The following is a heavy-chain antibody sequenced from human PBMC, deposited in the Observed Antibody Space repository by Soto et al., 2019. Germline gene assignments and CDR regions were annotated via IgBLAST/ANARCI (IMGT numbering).Heavy chain of an antibody. CDR2: INGGGGST. Sequence: GGSLRLSCAASGFTFSSYALIWVRQAPGKGLEWVSGINGGGGSTSYADSVKGRFTISRDNSKNTLNLQMNSLRAVDTAVYYCAKDLDGSGSYYNDYFDCWGQGTLVTVSS. D-gene: IGHD3-10*01. CDR3: AKDLDGSGSYYNDYFDC. J-gene: IGHJ4*02. V-gene: IGHV3-23*01. CDR1: GFTFSSYA.